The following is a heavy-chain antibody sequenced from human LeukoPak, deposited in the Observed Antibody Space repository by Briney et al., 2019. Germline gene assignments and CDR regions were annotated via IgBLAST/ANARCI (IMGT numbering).Heavy chain of an antibody. CDR3: ARDSTSDNWFDP. J-gene: IGHJ5*02. CDR1: GYTFTSYD. V-gene: IGHV1-8*01. D-gene: IGHD2-2*01. CDR2: MNPNSGNT. Sequence: ASVKVSCKASGYTFTSYDINWVRQATGQGLEWMGWMNPNSGNTGYAQKFQGRVTMTRNTSISTAYMELSSLRSEDTAVYYCARDSTSDNWFDPRGQGTLVTVSS.